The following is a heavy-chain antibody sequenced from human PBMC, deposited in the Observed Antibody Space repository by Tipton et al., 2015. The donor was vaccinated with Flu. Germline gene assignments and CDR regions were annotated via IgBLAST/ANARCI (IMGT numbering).Heavy chain of an antibody. CDR2: ISYNGRNR. J-gene: IGHJ4*02. D-gene: IGHD6-19*01. CDR3: AKDQQKYSSGWSFSMIDY. Sequence: SLRLSCETSGFTFSNYGMFWVRQAPGRGLEWVAAISYNGRNRYYADSVKGRFTISRDSSKSTLYLQMNSLRAEDTALYYCAKDQQKYSSGWSFSMIDYWGQGTLVTVSS. CDR1: GFTFSNYG. V-gene: IGHV3-30*18.